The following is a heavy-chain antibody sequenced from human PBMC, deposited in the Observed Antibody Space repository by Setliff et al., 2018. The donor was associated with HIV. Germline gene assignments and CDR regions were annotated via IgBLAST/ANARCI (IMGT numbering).Heavy chain of an antibody. CDR3: ARLEDQLGPGWFAP. D-gene: IGHD1-1*01. CDR1: GVSISGYY. CDR2: ISHSGNT. J-gene: IGHJ5*02. Sequence: SETLSLTCTVSGVSISGYYWSWIRQHPGKGLELIGYISHSGNTYYTPSLESRITLSVDTSKNQFTLKVNSVTAADTAVYYCARLEDQLGPGWFAPWGQGTLVTVSS. V-gene: IGHV4-31*03.